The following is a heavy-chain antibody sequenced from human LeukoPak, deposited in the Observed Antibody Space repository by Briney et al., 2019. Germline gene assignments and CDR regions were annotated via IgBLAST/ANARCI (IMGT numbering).Heavy chain of an antibody. Sequence: PSETLSLTCAVYGGSFSGYYWSWIRQPPGKGLEWIGEINHSGSTNYNPSLKSRVTISVDTSKNQFSLKLSSVTAADTAVYYCAKIPTPSTKNWFDPWGQGTLVTVSS. CDR1: GGSFSGYY. V-gene: IGHV4-34*01. D-gene: IGHD2-2*02. J-gene: IGHJ5*02. CDR2: INHSGST. CDR3: AKIPTPSTKNWFDP.